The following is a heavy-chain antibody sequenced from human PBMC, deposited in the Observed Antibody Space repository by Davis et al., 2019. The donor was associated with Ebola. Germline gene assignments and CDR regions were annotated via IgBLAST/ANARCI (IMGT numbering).Heavy chain of an antibody. Sequence: GESLKISCAASGFTFSSYSMNWVRQAPGKGLEWVSYISSSSSTIYYADSVKGRFTISRDNSKNTIFLQMSSLRAEDTAVYYCAKHVGDYIRAFDYWGQGALVTVSS. J-gene: IGHJ4*02. CDR3: AKHVGDYIRAFDY. V-gene: IGHV3-48*01. D-gene: IGHD3-10*01. CDR2: ISSSSSTI. CDR1: GFTFSSYS.